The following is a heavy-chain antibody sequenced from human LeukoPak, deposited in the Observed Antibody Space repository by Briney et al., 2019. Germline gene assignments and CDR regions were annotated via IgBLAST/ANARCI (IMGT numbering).Heavy chain of an antibody. J-gene: IGHJ4*02. D-gene: IGHD2-2*01. CDR2: ISAYNGNT. Sequence: ASVKVSCKASGYTFTSYGISWVRQAPGRGLEWMGWISAYNGNTNYAQKLQGRVTMTTDTSTSTAYMELRSLRSDDTAVYYCARVYCSSTSCYADNDYWGQGTLVTVSS. CDR3: ARVYCSSTSCYADNDY. CDR1: GYTFTSYG. V-gene: IGHV1-18*04.